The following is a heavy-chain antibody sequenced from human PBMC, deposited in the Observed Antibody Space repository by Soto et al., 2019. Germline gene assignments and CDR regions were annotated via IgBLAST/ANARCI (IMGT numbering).Heavy chain of an antibody. Sequence: GASVKVSCKASGYTFTRYDINWVRQATGQGLEWMGWMNPDNGNTGQAQKFQGRVTMTRDTSISTAYMELTSLTSEDTAMYYCACKGGHNAYPLDNWGQGTLVTVSS. V-gene: IGHV1-8*01. J-gene: IGHJ4*02. D-gene: IGHD3-16*01. CDR3: ACKGGHNAYPLDN. CDR2: MNPDNGNT. CDR1: GYTFTRYD.